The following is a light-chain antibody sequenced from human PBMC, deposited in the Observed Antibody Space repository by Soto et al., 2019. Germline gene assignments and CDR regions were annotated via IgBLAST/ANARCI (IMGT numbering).Light chain of an antibody. V-gene: IGLV1-51*01. Sequence: QPVLTQPPSVSAAPGQKVTISCSGSSSNIGNNYVSWYQQLPGTAPKLLIYDNNKRPSGIPDRFSGSKSGTSATLGITGLQTGDEADYYCGTWDSSLSGGLVVFGGGTQLTVL. CDR2: DNN. J-gene: IGLJ7*01. CDR1: SSNIGNNY. CDR3: GTWDSSLSGGLVV.